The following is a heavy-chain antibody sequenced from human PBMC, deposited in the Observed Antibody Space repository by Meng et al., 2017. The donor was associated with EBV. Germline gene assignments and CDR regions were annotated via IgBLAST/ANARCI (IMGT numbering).Heavy chain of an antibody. J-gene: IGHJ4*02. CDR1: GYTFTGYY. V-gene: IGHV1-2*06. Sequence: QGQLGRSGGEGKKPGAAAKGPCKAAGYTFTGYYMHWGRQAPGQGLEWMGRINPNRGDTNYAQKFQGRVTMTRDTSISTAYRELSRLRSDDTAVYYCARVGIAVAGTGDYWGQGTLVTVSS. D-gene: IGHD6-19*01. CDR3: ARVGIAVAGTGDY. CDR2: INPNRGDT.